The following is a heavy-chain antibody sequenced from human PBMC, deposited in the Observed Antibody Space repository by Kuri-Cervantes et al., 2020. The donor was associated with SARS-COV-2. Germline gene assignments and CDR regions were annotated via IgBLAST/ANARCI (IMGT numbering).Heavy chain of an antibody. V-gene: IGHV3-30*03. CDR3: ARVVRGVIIEGDY. J-gene: IGHJ4*02. Sequence: LSLTCAASGFTFSSYGMHWVRQAPGKGLEWVAVISYDGSNKYYADSAKGRFTISRDNSKNTLYLQMNSLRAEDTAVYYCARVVRGVIIEGDYWGQGTLVTVSS. D-gene: IGHD3-10*01. CDR1: GFTFSSYG. CDR2: ISYDGSNK.